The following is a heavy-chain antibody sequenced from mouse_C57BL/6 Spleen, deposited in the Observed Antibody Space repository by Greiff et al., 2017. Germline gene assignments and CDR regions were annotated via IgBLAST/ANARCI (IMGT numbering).Heavy chain of an antibody. D-gene: IGHD2-4*01. CDR2: IYPGSGST. CDR1: GYTFTSYW. J-gene: IGHJ1*03. Sequence: QVQLQQPGAELVKPGASVKMSCKASGYTFTSYWLTWVKQRPGQGLEWIGDIYPGSGSTNYNEKFKSKATLTVDTSSSTAYMQLSSLTSEDSAVYYCAREENDYDVGYFDVWGTGTTVTVSS. CDR3: AREENDYDVGYFDV. V-gene: IGHV1-55*01.